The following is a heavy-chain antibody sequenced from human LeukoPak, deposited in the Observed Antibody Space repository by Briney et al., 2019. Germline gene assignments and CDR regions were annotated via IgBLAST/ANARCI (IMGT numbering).Heavy chain of an antibody. Sequence: GGSLRLSCAASRFTFSTYWMHWVRQAPGKGLVWVSRINSDGSSTGYADSVKGRFTISRDNAKNSLYLQMNSLRAEDTAVYYCAKDRRSGSWGDYFDYWGQGTLVTVSS. D-gene: IGHD3-10*01. CDR2: INSDGSST. CDR1: RFTFSTYW. J-gene: IGHJ4*02. CDR3: AKDRRSGSWGDYFDY. V-gene: IGHV3-74*01.